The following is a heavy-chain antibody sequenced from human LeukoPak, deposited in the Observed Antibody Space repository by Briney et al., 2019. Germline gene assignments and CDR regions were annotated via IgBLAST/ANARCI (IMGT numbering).Heavy chain of an antibody. CDR3: AKSGNIPFYY. V-gene: IGHV3-20*04. D-gene: IGHD2-21*01. CDR2: RNGGST. CDR1: GFTFDDYG. Sequence: GGSLRLSCAASGFTFDDYGMSWVRQAPGKGLEWVSGRNGGSTGYADSVKGRFTISRDNSKNTLYLQMNSLRTEDTAVYYCAKSGNIPFYYWGQGTLVTVSS. J-gene: IGHJ4*02.